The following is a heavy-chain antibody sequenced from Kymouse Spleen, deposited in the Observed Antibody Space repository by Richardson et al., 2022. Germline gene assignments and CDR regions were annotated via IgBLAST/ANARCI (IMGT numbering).Heavy chain of an antibody. CDR2: ISSSSSYI. J-gene: IGHJ6*02. V-gene: IGHV3-21*03. Sequence: EVQLVESGGGLVKPGGSLRLSCAASGFTFSSYSMNWVRQAPGKGLEWVSSISSSSSYIYYADSVKGRFTISRDNAKNSLYLQMNSLRAEDTAVYYCARVGVSGWYVGYYYYGMDVWGQGTTVTVSS. CDR1: GFTFSSYS. CDR3: ARVGVSGWYVGYYYYGMDV. D-gene: IGHD6-19*01.